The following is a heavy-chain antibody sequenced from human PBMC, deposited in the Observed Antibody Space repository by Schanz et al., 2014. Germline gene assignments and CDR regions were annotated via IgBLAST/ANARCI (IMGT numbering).Heavy chain of an antibody. Sequence: QVQLVQSGAEVKKPGSSMKVSCKASGYTFTGYYMHWVRQAPGQGLEWMGWMNPNSGNTGYAQKFQGRVTITADRSTSTAYMELSSLRSEDTAVYYCARGYGDSPTDFWGQGTLVTVSS. J-gene: IGHJ4*02. D-gene: IGHD4-17*01. CDR2: MNPNSGNT. V-gene: IGHV1-8*01. CDR1: GYTFTGYY. CDR3: ARGYGDSPTDF.